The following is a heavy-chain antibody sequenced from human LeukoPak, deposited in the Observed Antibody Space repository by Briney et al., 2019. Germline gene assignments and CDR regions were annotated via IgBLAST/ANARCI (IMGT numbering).Heavy chain of an antibody. V-gene: IGHV3-15*01. CDR2: SKSKTDGGTT. D-gene: IGHD2-2*01. Sequence: GGSLRLSCAGSGFTLSSAWMTWVRQAPGKGLEWVGLSKSKTDGGTTDYAAPVKGRFTISRDDSKNTLYLQMNSLKTEDTAVYYCAKYCISADYYANWFGPWGQGTLVTVSS. J-gene: IGHJ5*02. CDR1: GFTLSSAW. CDR3: AKYCISADYYANWFGP.